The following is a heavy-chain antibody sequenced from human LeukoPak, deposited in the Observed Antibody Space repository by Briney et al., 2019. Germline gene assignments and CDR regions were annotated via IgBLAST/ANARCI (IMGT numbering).Heavy chain of an antibody. CDR2: INHSGST. Sequence: PSETLSLTCAVYGGSSSGYYWSWIRQPPGKGLEWIGEINHSGSTNYNPSLKSRVTISVDTSKSQFSLKLSSVTASDTAVYYCAREVNTAMVVWFDPWGQGTLVTVSS. CDR1: GGSSSGYY. V-gene: IGHV4-34*01. D-gene: IGHD5-18*01. J-gene: IGHJ5*02. CDR3: AREVNTAMVVWFDP.